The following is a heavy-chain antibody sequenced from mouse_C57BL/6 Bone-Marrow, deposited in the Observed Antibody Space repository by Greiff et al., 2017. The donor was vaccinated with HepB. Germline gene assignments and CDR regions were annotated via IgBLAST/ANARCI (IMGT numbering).Heavy chain of an antibody. CDR2: INPGSGGT. D-gene: IGHD3-2*02. CDR1: GYAFTNYL. V-gene: IGHV1-54*01. J-gene: IGHJ2*01. Sequence: QVQLQQSGAELVRPGPSVKVSCKASGYAFTNYLIEWVKQRPGQGLEWIGVINPGSGGTNYNEKFKGKATLTADKSSSTAYMQLSSLTSEDSAVYFCARGSGYLDYWGQGTTLTVSS. CDR3: ARGSGYLDY.